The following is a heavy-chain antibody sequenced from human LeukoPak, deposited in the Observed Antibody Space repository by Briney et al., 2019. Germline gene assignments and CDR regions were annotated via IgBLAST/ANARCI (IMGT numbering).Heavy chain of an antibody. J-gene: IGHJ4*02. Sequence: PGGSLRLSCAASGFTFSTYEMNWVRQAPGKGLEWISYMSRNDKTIYYSDSVKGRFTISRDNAKNSLYLQMNSLRAEDTAVYYCAALWSFDYWGQGTLVSVSS. CDR1: GFTFSTYE. V-gene: IGHV3-48*03. D-gene: IGHD2-21*01. CDR3: AALWSFDY. CDR2: MSRNDKTI.